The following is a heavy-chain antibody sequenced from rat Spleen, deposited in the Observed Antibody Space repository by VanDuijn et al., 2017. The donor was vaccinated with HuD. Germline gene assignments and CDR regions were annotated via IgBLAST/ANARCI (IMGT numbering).Heavy chain of an antibody. CDR1: GFTFSDYT. CDR2: IVYDGTRT. V-gene: IGHV5S10*01. CDR3: ATQSIIRVPLFDY. D-gene: IGHD4-3*01. J-gene: IGHJ2*01. Sequence: EVQLVESGGASVQPGRSLKLSCAASGFTFSDYTMAWVRQAPKKGLEWVATIVYDGTRTYFRDSVKGRFTLSRDNTKSTLYLQMDSLRSEDTATYYCATQSIIRVPLFDYWGQGVMVTVSS.